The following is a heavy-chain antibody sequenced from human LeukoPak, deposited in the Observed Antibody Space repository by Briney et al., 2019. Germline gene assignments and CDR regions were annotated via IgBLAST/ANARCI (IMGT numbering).Heavy chain of an antibody. CDR1: GFTFSSYS. CDR2: ISSSSSYI. V-gene: IGHV3-21*01. D-gene: IGHD3-10*01. Sequence: PGGSLRLSCAASGFTFSSYSMNWVRQAPGKGLEWVSSISSSSSYIYYADSVKGRFAISRDNAKNSLYLQMNSLRAEDTAVYYCARDFDYYGSGSYYSLDYWGQGTLVTVSS. J-gene: IGHJ4*02. CDR3: ARDFDYYGSGSYYSLDY.